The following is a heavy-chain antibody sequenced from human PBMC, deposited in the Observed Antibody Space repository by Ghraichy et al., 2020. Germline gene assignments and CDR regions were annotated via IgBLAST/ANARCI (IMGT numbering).Heavy chain of an antibody. CDR2: ISESGADT. J-gene: IGHJ5*02. CDR3: ARDMWGRGSYGWFDP. CDR1: GFAFSAYA. Sequence: GGSLRLSCTASGFAFSAYAMGWVRQVPGKGLEWVSSISESGADTYYTDSVKGRFVISRDNSKDTLYLQMNSLRVEDTALYSCARDMWGRGSYGWFDPWGQGTLVSVTS. D-gene: IGHD1-26*01. V-gene: IGHV3-23*01.